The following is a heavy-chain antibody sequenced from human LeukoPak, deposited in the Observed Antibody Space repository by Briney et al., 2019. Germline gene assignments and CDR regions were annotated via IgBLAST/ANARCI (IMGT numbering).Heavy chain of an antibody. Sequence: ASVKVSCKASGYTFTSYYMHWVRQAPGQGLEWMGIINPSGGSTSYAQKFQGRVTMTRNTSISTAYMELSSLRSEDTAVYYCARGYGSGSLFDYWGQGTLVTVSS. D-gene: IGHD3-10*01. CDR2: INPSGGST. CDR3: ARGYGSGSLFDY. V-gene: IGHV1-46*01. J-gene: IGHJ4*02. CDR1: GYTFTSYY.